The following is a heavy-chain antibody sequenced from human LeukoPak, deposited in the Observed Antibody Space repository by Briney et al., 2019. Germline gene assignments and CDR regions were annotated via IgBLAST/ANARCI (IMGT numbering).Heavy chain of an antibody. CDR2: ISGGGSST. D-gene: IGHD1-26*01. CDR1: GFTFSSYA. CDR3: AKESGSPYYFDY. Sequence: PGGSLRLSCAASGFTFSSYAMNWVRQAPGKGLEWVSGISGGGSSTYYADSVKGRFTISRDNSKNTLYMQMNSLRAEDTAVYYCAKESGSPYYFDYWGQGTLVTVSS. V-gene: IGHV3-23*01. J-gene: IGHJ4*02.